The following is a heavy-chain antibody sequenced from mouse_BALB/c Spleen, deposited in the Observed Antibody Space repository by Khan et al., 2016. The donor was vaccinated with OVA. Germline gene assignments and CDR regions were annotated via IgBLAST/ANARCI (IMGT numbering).Heavy chain of an antibody. CDR3: ARGTCYGNYYAMDY. Sequence: VQLQESGPGLVAPSQSLSITCTVSGFSLTGYGVNWVRQPPGKGLDWLGMIWGEGITDYNSALKSRLNISKDNSKSQVFLKMNSLQTDDTARYYCARGTCYGNYYAMDYWGQGTSVTVSS. CDR2: IWGEGIT. V-gene: IGHV2-6-7*01. CDR1: GFSLTGYG. D-gene: IGHD2-10*01. J-gene: IGHJ4*01.